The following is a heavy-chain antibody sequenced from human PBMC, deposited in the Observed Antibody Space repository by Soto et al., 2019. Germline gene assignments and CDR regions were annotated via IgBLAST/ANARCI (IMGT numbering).Heavy chain of an antibody. CDR3: AKKVNSGSGSQYFDY. J-gene: IGHJ4*02. Sequence: GGSLRLSCTASGFTFSSYSMSWVRQAPGKGLEWVSGFRGSGDDGTTYYADSVKGRFTISRDNSKNMLFLQMNSLRAEDSAIFYCAKKVNSGSGSQYFDYWGQGTLVTVSS. CDR2: FRGSGDDGTT. D-gene: IGHD3-10*01. CDR1: GFTFSSYS. V-gene: IGHV3-23*01.